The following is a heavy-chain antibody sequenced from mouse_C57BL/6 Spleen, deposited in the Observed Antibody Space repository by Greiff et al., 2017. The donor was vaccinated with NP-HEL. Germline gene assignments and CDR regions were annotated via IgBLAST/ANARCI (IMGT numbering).Heavy chain of an antibody. CDR3: ARDRELALDY. J-gene: IGHJ2*01. V-gene: IGHV3-6*01. D-gene: IGHD4-1*01. CDR2: ISYDGSN. Sequence: EVKLMESGPGLVKPSQSLSLTCSVTGYSITSGYYWNWIRQFPGNKLEWMGYISYDGSNNYNPSLKNRISITRDTSKNQFFLKLNSVTTEDTATYYCARDRELALDYWGQGTTLTVSS. CDR1: GYSITSGYY.